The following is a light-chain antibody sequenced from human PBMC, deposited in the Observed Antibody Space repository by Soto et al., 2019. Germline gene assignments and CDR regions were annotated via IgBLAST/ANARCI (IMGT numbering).Light chain of an antibody. Sequence: EIVLTQSPGTLSLSPGERATLSCRASQSVSSSYLAWYQQKPGQAPRLLIYGSSYRATGIPDRFSGSGSGTDFTLTIRRLEPEDFAVYYCQQYGSSLRGTFGQGTKVDI. V-gene: IGKV3-20*01. CDR3: QQYGSSLRGT. J-gene: IGKJ1*01. CDR2: GSS. CDR1: QSVSSSY.